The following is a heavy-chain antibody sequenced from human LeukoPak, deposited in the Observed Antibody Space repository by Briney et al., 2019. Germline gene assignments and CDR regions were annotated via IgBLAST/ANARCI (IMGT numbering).Heavy chain of an antibody. Sequence: GRSLRLSCAASGFIFSNYAMTWIRQAPGKGLEWVSAITGGGGSTFYADSVKGRFTISRDNSKNTLSLQMNSLRAEDTAVYYCVKEMATIYDYWGQGTLVTVSS. J-gene: IGHJ4*02. V-gene: IGHV3-23*01. CDR2: ITGGGGST. D-gene: IGHD5-24*01. CDR3: VKEMATIYDY. CDR1: GFIFSNYA.